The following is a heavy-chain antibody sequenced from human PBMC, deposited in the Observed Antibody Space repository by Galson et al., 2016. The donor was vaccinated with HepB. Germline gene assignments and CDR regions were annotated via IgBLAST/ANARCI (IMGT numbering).Heavy chain of an antibody. Sequence: SLRLSCAASGFTLDHYAMHWVRQAPGKRLEWVXGISWNSGSIGYADSVKGRFTISRDNAKNSLYLQMNSLRAGDTALYYCAKDSGAYYYDSSGYRRNAFDIWGQGTMVTVSS. V-gene: IGHV3-9*01. CDR1: GFTLDHYA. CDR3: AKDSGAYYYDSSGYRRNAFDI. CDR2: ISWNSGSI. J-gene: IGHJ3*02. D-gene: IGHD3-22*01.